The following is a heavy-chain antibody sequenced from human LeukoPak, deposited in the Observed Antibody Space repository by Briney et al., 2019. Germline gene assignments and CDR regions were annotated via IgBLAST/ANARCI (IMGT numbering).Heavy chain of an antibody. V-gene: IGHV4-34*01. D-gene: IGHD2-2*02. J-gene: IGHJ4*02. CDR3: AREVCSTSCYIDY. CDR2: ISHSGTT. CDR1: GGSFSGYF. Sequence: SETLSLTCAVYGGSFSGYFWSWIRQPPGKGLEWIGEISHSGTTDYNPSLKSRVTISVDTSKKQFSLKLSSVTAADTAVYYCAREVCSTSCYIDYWGQGTLVTVSS.